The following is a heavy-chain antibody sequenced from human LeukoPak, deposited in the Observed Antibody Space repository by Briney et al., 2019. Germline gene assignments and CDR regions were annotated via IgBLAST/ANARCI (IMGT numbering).Heavy chain of an antibody. CDR3: GREEWGLQLLPRYFDP. CDR1: GVSFSGSY. V-gene: IGHV4-34*01. Sequence: SETLSLTCAVSGVSFSGSYLSWIRQSPGRGLEWIGDITHSGTTNYNASLKSRLSISVDTSMNQFSQKLNSVPGADTAVVYCGREEWGLQLLPRYFDPWGRGKPVTVSS. D-gene: IGHD1-1*01. CDR2: ITHSGTT. J-gene: IGHJ2*01.